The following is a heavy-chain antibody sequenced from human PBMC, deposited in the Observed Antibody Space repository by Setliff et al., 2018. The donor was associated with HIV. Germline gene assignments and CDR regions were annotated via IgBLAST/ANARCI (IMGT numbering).Heavy chain of an antibody. D-gene: IGHD6-19*01. Sequence: HGESLKISCKGSGYTFTSYWISWVRQMPGKGLEWMGRIDPSDSYINYSPSFQGHVTISADKSISTAYLQWSSLKASDTAMYYCARHPPIAVAGTGYYYYYMDVWGKGTTVTVPS. V-gene: IGHV5-10-1*01. CDR2: IDPSDSYI. CDR1: GYTFTSYW. J-gene: IGHJ6*03. CDR3: ARHPPIAVAGTGYYYYYMDV.